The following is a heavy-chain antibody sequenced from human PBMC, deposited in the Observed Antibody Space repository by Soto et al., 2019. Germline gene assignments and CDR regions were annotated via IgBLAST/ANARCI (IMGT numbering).Heavy chain of an antibody. Sequence: EMQLVESGGGLVQPGGSLRLSCAASGFTFSSYWMHWVRQAPGKGLVWVSRMNTDGSDTYYADSVKGRFTISRDNARNTVYRQMNSLRVEDTAVYYCAREGMGFSNWFDPRGQGTLVSVSS. CDR3: AREGMGFSNWFDP. CDR2: MNTDGSDT. J-gene: IGHJ5*02. V-gene: IGHV3-74*01. D-gene: IGHD2-8*01. CDR1: GFTFSSYW.